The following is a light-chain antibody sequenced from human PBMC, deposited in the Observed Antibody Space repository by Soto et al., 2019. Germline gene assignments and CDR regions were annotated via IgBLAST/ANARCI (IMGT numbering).Light chain of an antibody. J-gene: IGKJ1*01. Sequence: DIQMTQSPSTLSGSVGGRVTITCRASQTISSWLAWYQQKPGKAPKLLIYKASTLKSGVPSRFSGSGSGTDFTLTISSLQTDDFATYYRQHYNSYSEAFGQGPKVDIK. CDR2: KAS. CDR1: QTISSW. V-gene: IGKV1-5*03. CDR3: QHYNSYSEA.